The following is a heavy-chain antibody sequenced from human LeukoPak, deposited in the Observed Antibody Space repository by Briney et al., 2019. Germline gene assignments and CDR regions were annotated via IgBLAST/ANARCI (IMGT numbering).Heavy chain of an antibody. Sequence: ASVKVSCKASGYIFTSYGISWVRQAPGQGLEWMGWISAYNGNTNYAQKLQGIVTMTTDTFTSTAYMELRSLRSDDMAVYYCARDPHFYDSSGYPYFDYWGQGTLVTVSS. CDR1: GYIFTSYG. CDR3: ARDPHFYDSSGYPYFDY. J-gene: IGHJ4*02. D-gene: IGHD3-22*01. V-gene: IGHV1-18*03. CDR2: ISAYNGNT.